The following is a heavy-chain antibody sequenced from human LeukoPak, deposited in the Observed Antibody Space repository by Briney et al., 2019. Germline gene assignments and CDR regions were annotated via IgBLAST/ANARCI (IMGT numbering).Heavy chain of an antibody. D-gene: IGHD6-13*01. J-gene: IGHJ4*02. Sequence: PGGALRHSCAASGFTFSSYKMNWVRQAPGKGLEWVSYISTSDTTIYYADSVKGRFTISRDNAKNSLYLQMNSLRVEDTAVYYCARGGGSSWCLDCWGQGTLVTVSS. CDR2: ISTSDTTI. V-gene: IGHV3-48*03. CDR3: ARGGGSSWCLDC. CDR1: GFTFSSYK.